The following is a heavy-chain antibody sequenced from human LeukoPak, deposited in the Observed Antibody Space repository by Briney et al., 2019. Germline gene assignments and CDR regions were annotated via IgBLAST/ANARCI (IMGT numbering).Heavy chain of an antibody. CDR3: ARALSSSSTPDYDY. D-gene: IGHD6-6*01. J-gene: IGHJ4*02. V-gene: IGHV1-8*01. Sequence: ASVKVSCKASGYTFTSYDINWVRQATGQGLEWMGWMNPNSGNTGYAQKFQDRVTMTRNTSISTAYMELSSLRSEDTAVYYCARALSSSSTPDYDYRGQGTLVTVSS. CDR1: GYTFTSYD. CDR2: MNPNSGNT.